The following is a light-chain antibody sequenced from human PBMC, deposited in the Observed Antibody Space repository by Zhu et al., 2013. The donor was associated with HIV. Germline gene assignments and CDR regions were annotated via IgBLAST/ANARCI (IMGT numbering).Light chain of an antibody. CDR2: GAS. V-gene: IGKV3-15*01. J-gene: IGKJ3*01. CDR1: QSVASN. CDR3: QQYDNLRP. Sequence: DIVLTQSPATLSVSPGERATLSCRATQSVASNLAWYQQRPGQAPRLLIYGASTRATGVPARFSGSGSGTEFTLTIDSLQPEDIATYYCQQYDNLRPFGPGTKVDIK.